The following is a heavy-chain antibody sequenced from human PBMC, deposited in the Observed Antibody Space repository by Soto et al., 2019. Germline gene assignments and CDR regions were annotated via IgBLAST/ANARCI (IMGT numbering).Heavy chain of an antibody. CDR2: INSGNGNT. V-gene: IGHV1-3*01. CDR3: AGGASGSYYILDY. D-gene: IGHD1-26*01. J-gene: IGHJ4*02. Sequence: QVHLVQSGAEVKKPGASVKVSCKASGYAFTSYALHWVRQAPGQRLEWMGWINSGNGNTKYSQKFQAGVTVTRDTSASTAYRELSRLRAEDTAVYYGAGGASGSYYILDYWGQGTLVTVSS. CDR1: GYAFTSYA.